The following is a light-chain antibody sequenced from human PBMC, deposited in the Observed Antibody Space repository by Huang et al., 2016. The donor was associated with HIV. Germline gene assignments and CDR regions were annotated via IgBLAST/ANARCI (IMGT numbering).Light chain of an antibody. V-gene: IGKV4-1*01. Sequence: DIEMTQSPDSLTVSLGARAIINCKSSQAVLKNSNKKNYLAWYQQRPGQPPKVLMYWAASRESGVPDRFSGRGSGTDFNLTISSLQPEDLAVYYCQQYYSPPYTFGQGTRLEI. J-gene: IGKJ2*01. CDR2: WAA. CDR3: QQYYSPPYT. CDR1: QAVLKNSNKKNY.